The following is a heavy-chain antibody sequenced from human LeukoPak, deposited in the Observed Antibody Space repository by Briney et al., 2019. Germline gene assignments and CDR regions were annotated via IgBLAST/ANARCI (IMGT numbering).Heavy chain of an antibody. J-gene: IGHJ6*02. Sequence: SETLSLTCAVYGGSFSGYYWSWIRQPPGKGLEWIGEINHSGSTNYNPSLKSRVTISVDTSKNQFSLKLSSVTAADTAVYYCARSEYYYDSSTASYYYYGMDVWGQGTTVTVSS. CDR2: INHSGST. CDR3: ARSEYYYDSSTASYYYYGMDV. D-gene: IGHD3-22*01. V-gene: IGHV4-34*01. CDR1: GGSFSGYY.